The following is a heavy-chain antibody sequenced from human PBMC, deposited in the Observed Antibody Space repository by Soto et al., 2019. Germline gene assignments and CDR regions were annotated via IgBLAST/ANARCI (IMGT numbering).Heavy chain of an antibody. V-gene: IGHV4-30-4*01. CDR1: GGSISSGDYY. Sequence: PSETLSLTCTVSGGSISSGDYYWSWIRQPPGKGLEWIGYIYYSGSTYYNPSLKSRVTISVDTSKNQFSLKLSSVTAADTAVYYCARARGDGYTFGYWGQGTLVTVSS. J-gene: IGHJ4*02. CDR2: IYYSGST. D-gene: IGHD5-12*01. CDR3: ARARGDGYTFGY.